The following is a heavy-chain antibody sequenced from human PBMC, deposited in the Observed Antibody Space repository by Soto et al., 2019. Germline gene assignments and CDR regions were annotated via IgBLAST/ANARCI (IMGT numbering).Heavy chain of an antibody. CDR1: GCSLRRYY. J-gene: IGHJ5*02. V-gene: IGHV4-59*01. CDR2: IYYSGST. D-gene: IGHD3-9*01. Sequence: SGTLSLTCAGFGCSLRRYYLRWVRQPPGKGLEWIGYIYYSGSTNYNPSLKSRVTISVDTSKNQFSLKLSSVTAADTAVYYCARVGTYYDILTGYFRANWFDPWGQGTLVTVSS. CDR3: ARVGTYYDILTGYFRANWFDP.